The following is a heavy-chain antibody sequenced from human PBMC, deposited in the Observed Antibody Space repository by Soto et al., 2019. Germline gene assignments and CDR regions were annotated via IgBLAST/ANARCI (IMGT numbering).Heavy chain of an antibody. Sequence: SETLSLTCAVYGGSFSGYYWSWIRQPPGKGLEWIGEINHSGSTNYNPSLKSRVTISVDTSKNQFSLKLSSVTAADTAVYYCASPYYDILTGYNWFDPWGQGTLVTVSS. CDR3: ASPYYDILTGYNWFDP. V-gene: IGHV4-34*01. D-gene: IGHD3-9*01. CDR2: INHSGST. J-gene: IGHJ5*02. CDR1: GGSFSGYY.